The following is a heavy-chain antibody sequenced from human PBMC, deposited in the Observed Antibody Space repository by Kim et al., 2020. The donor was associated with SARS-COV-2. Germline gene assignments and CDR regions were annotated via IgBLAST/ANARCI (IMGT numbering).Heavy chain of an antibody. D-gene: IGHD3-22*01. CDR3: AKKFGFDSSGSPPYYFDY. J-gene: IGHJ4*02. Sequence: GGSLRLSCAASGFSFASCAMSWVRQAPGKGLEWVSAISDGGDGKFYADSVKGRFTISRDNSKNTLYLLMNSLRAEDTAVYYCAKKFGFDSSGSPPYYFDYQSQGSLVPVSS. CDR1: GFSFASCA. CDR2: ISDGGDGK. V-gene: IGHV3-23*01.